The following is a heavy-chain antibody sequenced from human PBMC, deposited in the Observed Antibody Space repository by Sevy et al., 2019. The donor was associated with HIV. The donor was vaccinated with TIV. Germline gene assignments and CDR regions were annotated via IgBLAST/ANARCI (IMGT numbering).Heavy chain of an antibody. V-gene: IGHV3-49*04. D-gene: IGHD1-1*01. CDR3: TGWKGAQSIFDY. Sequence: GGSLRLSCTGSGFTFGDYAMSWVRQAPGKGLEWVAFLRNKAYGRTLDYAASVTGRFSMSRDDFKSIAHLQMNDLKAEDTVIYYCTGWKGAQSIFDYWGQGALVTVSS. CDR1: GFTFGDYA. J-gene: IGHJ4*02. CDR2: LRNKAYGRTL.